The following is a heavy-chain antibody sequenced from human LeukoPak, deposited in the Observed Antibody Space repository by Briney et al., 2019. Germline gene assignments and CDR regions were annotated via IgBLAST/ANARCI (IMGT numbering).Heavy chain of an antibody. CDR1: GGSISSYY. Sequence: SETLSLTCTVSGGSISSYYRSWIRQPAGKGLEWIGRIHTSGNTDYNPSLKSRVTMSVDTSKNQFSLKVRSVTVADTAVYYCAREGSATARPFVSNDYWGQGILVTVSS. D-gene: IGHD6-6*01. J-gene: IGHJ4*02. CDR2: IHTSGNT. V-gene: IGHV4-4*07. CDR3: AREGSATARPFVSNDY.